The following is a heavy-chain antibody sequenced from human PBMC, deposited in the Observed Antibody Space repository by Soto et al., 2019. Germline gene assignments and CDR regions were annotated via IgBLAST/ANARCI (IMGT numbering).Heavy chain of an antibody. CDR2: IKSKTDGGTT. J-gene: IGHJ3*02. CDR3: TTGRDQDEIGDYATDACDI. Sequence: PGGSLRLSCAASGFTFSNAWMSWVRQAPGKGLEWVGRIKSKTDGGTTDYAAPVKGRFTISRDDSKNTLYLQMNSLKTEDTAVYYCTTGRDQDEIGDYATDACDIWGQGTMVTVSS. D-gene: IGHD4-17*01. CDR1: GFTFSNAW. V-gene: IGHV3-15*01.